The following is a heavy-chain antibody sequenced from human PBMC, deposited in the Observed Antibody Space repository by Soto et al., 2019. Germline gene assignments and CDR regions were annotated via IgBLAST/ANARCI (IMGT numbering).Heavy chain of an antibody. CDR2: IYYRGST. V-gene: IGHV4-30-4*01. CDR3: ARVAIACPSSSCYNHYYYSLDV. Sequence: PSETLSLTCTVSGGSISSDNFFWSWIRQPPXEGLEWIGYIYYRGSTYYNPSLESRLTLLVDTSKNQFSLKLRSVTAADTAVYYCARVAIACPSSSCYNHYYYSLDVWGQGTTVTVSS. CDR1: GGSISSDNFF. J-gene: IGHJ6*02. D-gene: IGHD2-2*02.